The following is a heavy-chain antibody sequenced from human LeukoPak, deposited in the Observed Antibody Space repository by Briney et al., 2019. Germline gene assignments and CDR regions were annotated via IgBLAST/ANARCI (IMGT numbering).Heavy chain of an antibody. V-gene: IGHV3-11*04. CDR1: GFTFSDYY. Sequence: PGGSLRLSCAGSGFTFSDYYMSWIRQAPGKGLEWVSYISSSGSTIYYADSVKGRFTISRDNAKNSLYLQMNSLRAEDTAVYYCARDRGHDFWSGYLIDYWGQGTLVTVSS. CDR3: ARDRGHDFWSGYLIDY. J-gene: IGHJ4*02. CDR2: ISSSGSTI. D-gene: IGHD3-3*01.